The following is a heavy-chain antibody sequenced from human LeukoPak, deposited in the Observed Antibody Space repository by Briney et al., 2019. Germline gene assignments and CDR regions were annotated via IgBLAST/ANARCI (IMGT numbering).Heavy chain of an antibody. V-gene: IGHV3-30*02. Sequence: PGGSLCFNCAASGFTFSNIRMHWDRQAPGKGLEWVAFIRYDGSNKYYADSVKGRFTISRDNSKNTLYLQMNSLRAEDTAVLDWGKVHITAFFDEWGEGSLVTVSS. CDR3: GKVHITAFFDE. CDR2: IRYDGSNK. J-gene: IGHJ4*02. D-gene: IGHD2-21*02. CDR1: GFTFSNIR.